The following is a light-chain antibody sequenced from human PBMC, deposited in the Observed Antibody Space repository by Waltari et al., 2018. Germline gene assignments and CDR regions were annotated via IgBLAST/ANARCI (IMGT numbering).Light chain of an antibody. J-gene: IGLJ3*02. CDR3: SSFESSRTWV. V-gene: IGLV2-23*02. Sequence: QSALTQPASVSGSPGQSITISCSGTSADIGRYNLVAWYQQLPGNAPKLVIYEVTERPSELSNRLSGSKCGNTASLTISGLQAEDEADYYCSSFESSRTWVFGGGTKLTVL. CDR1: SADIGRYNL. CDR2: EVT.